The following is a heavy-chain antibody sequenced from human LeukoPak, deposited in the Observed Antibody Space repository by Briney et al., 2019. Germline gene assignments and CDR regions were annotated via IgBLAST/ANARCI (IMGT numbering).Heavy chain of an antibody. V-gene: IGHV3-21*01. D-gene: IGHD2-2*01. Sequence: GGSLRLSCEASGVTFSRNNMHWVRQAPGKGLEWVSSISSSSSYIYYADSVKGRFTISRDNAKNSLYLQMNSLRAEDTAVYYCASRRGYCTNTSCYGLGWGQGTLVTVAS. CDR3: ASRRGYCTNTSCYGLG. J-gene: IGHJ4*02. CDR1: GVTFSRNN. CDR2: ISSSSSYI.